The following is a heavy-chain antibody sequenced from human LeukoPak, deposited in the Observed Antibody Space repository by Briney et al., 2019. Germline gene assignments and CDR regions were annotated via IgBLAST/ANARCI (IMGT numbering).Heavy chain of an antibody. Sequence: ASVKVSCKASAYTFTDCYMHWVRQAPGQGLEWMGWINPHSGDTHYAQSFQGRVTMTRDTSISTAYMDLSRLTSDDTALYYCARGSALRHTTGATFDSWGQGTLVTVSS. CDR1: AYTFTDCY. J-gene: IGHJ4*02. V-gene: IGHV1-2*02. CDR3: ARGSALRHTTGATFDS. D-gene: IGHD4-17*01. CDR2: INPHSGDT.